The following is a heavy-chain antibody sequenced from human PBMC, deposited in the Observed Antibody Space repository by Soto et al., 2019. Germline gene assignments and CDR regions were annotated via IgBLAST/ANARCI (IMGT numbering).Heavy chain of an antibody. J-gene: IGHJ3*02. CDR1: GGTFSSYA. CDR3: ARLAGDSLAGAFDI. D-gene: IGHD3-16*01. V-gene: IGHV1-69*13. Sequence: ASVKVSCKASGGTFSSYAISWVRQAPGQGLEWMGGIIPIFGTANYAQKFQGRVTITADESTSTAYMELSSLRSEDTAVYYCARLAGDSLAGAFDIWGQETMVTVSS. CDR2: IIPIFGTA.